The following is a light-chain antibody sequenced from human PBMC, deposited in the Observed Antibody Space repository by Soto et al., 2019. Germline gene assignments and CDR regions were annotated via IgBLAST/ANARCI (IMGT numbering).Light chain of an antibody. CDR1: SSNIGNNY. CDR3: GTWDTRLSAVV. Sequence: SSSNIGNNYVSWYQQLPGTAPKLLIYDNNKRPSGIPDRFPGSKSGTSATLGITGLQIGNEADYYGGTWDTRLSAVVSGGGTK. V-gene: IGLV1-51*01. CDR2: DNN. J-gene: IGLJ2*01.